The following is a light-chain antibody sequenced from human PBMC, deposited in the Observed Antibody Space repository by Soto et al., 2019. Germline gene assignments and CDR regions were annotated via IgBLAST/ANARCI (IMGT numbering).Light chain of an antibody. V-gene: IGKV1-5*03. Sequence: DIQMTHSPSTLSASVGDRVAITCRASQSVNSWLARYQQRPGKAPKLLIYKASSLETGVPSRFSGSGSGTEFTLTINSLQPDDFGIYYCQQYNSYPYTFGLGTKLEMK. J-gene: IGKJ2*01. CDR3: QQYNSYPYT. CDR1: QSVNSW. CDR2: KAS.